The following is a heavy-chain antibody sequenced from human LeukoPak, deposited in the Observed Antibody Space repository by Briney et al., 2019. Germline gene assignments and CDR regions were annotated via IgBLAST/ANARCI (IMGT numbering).Heavy chain of an antibody. D-gene: IGHD3-22*01. CDR1: GLTFSSSA. J-gene: IGHJ4*02. Sequence: GGSLRLSCAASGLTFSSSAMNWVRQAPGKGLEWVSSITSGSTYMFYADAVKGRFTISRDDAKNSLYLQMNDLRAEDAAVYYCARRDSSGSHYFDFWGQGTLVTVSS. V-gene: IGHV3-21*04. CDR3: ARRDSSGSHYFDF. CDR2: ITSGSTYM.